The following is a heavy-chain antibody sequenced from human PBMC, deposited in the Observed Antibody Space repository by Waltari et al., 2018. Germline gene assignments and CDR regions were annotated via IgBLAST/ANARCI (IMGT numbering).Heavy chain of an antibody. J-gene: IGHJ6*03. CDR3: ARVFNYYYYMDV. Sequence: QVQLQESGPGLVKPSETLSLTCTVSGGSISSYYGSWIRQPPGKGLEWIGYIYYSGSTNYNPSLKSRVTISVDTSKNQFSLKLSSVTAADTAVYYCARVFNYYYYMDVWGKGTTVTVSS. V-gene: IGHV4-59*01. CDR1: GGSISSYY. CDR2: IYYSGST.